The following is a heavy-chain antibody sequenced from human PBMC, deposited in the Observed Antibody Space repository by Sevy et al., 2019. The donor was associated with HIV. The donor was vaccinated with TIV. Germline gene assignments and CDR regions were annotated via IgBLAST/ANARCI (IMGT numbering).Heavy chain of an antibody. CDR3: ARDLSVRYFDD. V-gene: IGHV4-59*01. J-gene: IGHJ4*02. Sequence: SETLSLTCTVSGGSISSYYWSWIRQPPGKGLEWIGYIYYRGSTNYNPSLKSRVTISVDTSKNQFSLKLSSVTAADTAVYYCARDLSVRYFDDWGQGTLVTVSS. D-gene: IGHD1-26*01. CDR2: IYYRGST. CDR1: GGSISSYY.